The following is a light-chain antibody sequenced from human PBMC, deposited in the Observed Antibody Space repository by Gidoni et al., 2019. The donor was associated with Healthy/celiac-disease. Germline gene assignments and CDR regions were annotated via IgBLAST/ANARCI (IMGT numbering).Light chain of an antibody. Sequence: QSALTQPASVSGSPGQSITISCTGTSSDVGGYNYVSWYQQHPGKAPNLMIYNVSHRPSGVSTRFSGSKSGNTASLTISGLQAEDEADYYCSSYTSSSTLVVFGGGTKLTVL. V-gene: IGLV2-14*01. J-gene: IGLJ2*01. CDR2: NVS. CDR1: SSDVGGYNY. CDR3: SSYTSSSTLVV.